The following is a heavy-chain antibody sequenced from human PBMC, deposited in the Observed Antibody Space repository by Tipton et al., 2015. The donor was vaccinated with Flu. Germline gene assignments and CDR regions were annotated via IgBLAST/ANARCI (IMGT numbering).Heavy chain of an antibody. V-gene: IGHV3-7*01. J-gene: IGHJ4*02. D-gene: IGHD6-13*01. CDR3: TRVGPVAGGIDN. Sequence: SLRLSCTASGFTFSDYWMNWVRQAPGKGLEWVANISPDGSEKEYVDSVKGRFIISRDNAKNTLYLQMTRLRAEDTAVYYCTRVGPVAGGIDNWGPGTLVTVSS. CDR1: GFTFSDYW. CDR2: ISPDGSEK.